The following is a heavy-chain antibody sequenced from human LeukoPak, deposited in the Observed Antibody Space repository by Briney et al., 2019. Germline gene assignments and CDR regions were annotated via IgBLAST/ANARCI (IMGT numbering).Heavy chain of an antibody. D-gene: IGHD3-10*01. CDR3: ASEIINYG. CDR1: GFTFSNAW. CDR2: IKSKTDGGTT. J-gene: IGHJ4*02. V-gene: IGHV3-15*01. Sequence: AGGSLRLSCAASGFTFSNAWMSWVRQAPGKGLEWVGRIKSKTDGGTTDYAAPVKGRFTISRDDSKNTLYLQMNSLRAEDTAVYYCASEIINYGWGQGTLVTVSS.